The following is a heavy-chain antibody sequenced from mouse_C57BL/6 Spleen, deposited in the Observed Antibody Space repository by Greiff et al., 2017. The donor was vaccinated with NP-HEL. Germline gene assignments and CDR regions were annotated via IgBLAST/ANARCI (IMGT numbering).Heavy chain of an antibody. Sequence: VQLKQSGAELVKPGASVKLSCTASGFNITDYYMPWVKQRTEQGLEWIGRIDPEDGEPKYAPQFQGNATITAATTSNTAYLQRSRLTSEGTAVYYFARRTACFDYWGQGTTLTVSS. CDR1: GFNITDYY. CDR2: IDPEDGEP. V-gene: IGHV14-2*01. D-gene: IGHD1-2*01. J-gene: IGHJ2*01. CDR3: ARRTACFDY.